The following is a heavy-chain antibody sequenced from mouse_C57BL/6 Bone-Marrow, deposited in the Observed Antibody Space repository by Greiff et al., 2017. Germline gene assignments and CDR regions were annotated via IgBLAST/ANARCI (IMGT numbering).Heavy chain of an antibody. CDR1: GYTFTSYW. CDR3: ARGIYDGYPYYAMDY. V-gene: IGHV1-69*01. CDR2: IDPSDSYT. D-gene: IGHD2-3*01. J-gene: IGHJ4*01. Sequence: VQLQQPGAELVMPGASVKLSCKASGYTFTSYWMHWVKQRPGQGLEWIGEIDPSDSYTNYNQKFKGKSTLTVDKSSSTAYMQLSSLTSEDSAVXYCARGIYDGYPYYAMDYWGQGTSVTVSS.